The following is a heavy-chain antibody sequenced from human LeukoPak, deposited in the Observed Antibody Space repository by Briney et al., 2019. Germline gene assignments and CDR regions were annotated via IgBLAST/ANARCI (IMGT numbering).Heavy chain of an antibody. CDR2: ISAYNGNT. J-gene: IGHJ1*01. CDR3: ASSLSGSYRAEYFQH. CDR1: GYTFTSYG. D-gene: IGHD1-26*01. V-gene: IGHV1-18*01. Sequence: ASVKVSCKASGYTFTSYGISWVRQAPGQGLEWMGWISAYNGNTNYAQKLQGRVTMTTDTSTGTAYMELRSLRSDDTAVYYCASSLSGSYRAEYFQHWGQGTLVTVSS.